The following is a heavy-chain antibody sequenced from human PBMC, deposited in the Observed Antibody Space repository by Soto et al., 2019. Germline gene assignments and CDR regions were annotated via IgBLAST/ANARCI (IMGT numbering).Heavy chain of an antibody. V-gene: IGHV3-64*01. CDR2: ISSNGGST. J-gene: IGHJ4*02. CDR1: GFTFSIYG. Sequence: PAGSLRLSCAASGFTFSIYGMHLVRQAPGKGLEYVSAISSNGGSTYYANSVKGRFTISRDNSKNTLYLQRNSLRAEDTAVYYSAKAPPFGYRLFDYWGQGTLVTVSS. CDR3: AKAPPFGYRLFDY. D-gene: IGHD5-12*01.